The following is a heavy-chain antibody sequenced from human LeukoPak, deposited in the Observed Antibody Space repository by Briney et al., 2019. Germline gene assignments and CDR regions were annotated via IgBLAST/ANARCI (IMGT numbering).Heavy chain of an antibody. CDR2: ISGSGGST. V-gene: IGHV3-23*01. CDR1: GVTFRGYA. CDR3: ANLEDWNYGPTYFDY. Sequence: GGSLRLSCAASGVTFRGYAMGWGRGAPGGGVECGSAISGSGGSTYYAAPLKGRFTISRDNSKNTLYLQMNSLRAEDTAVYYCANLEDWNYGPTYFDYWGQGTLVTVSS. D-gene: IGHD1-7*01. J-gene: IGHJ4*02.